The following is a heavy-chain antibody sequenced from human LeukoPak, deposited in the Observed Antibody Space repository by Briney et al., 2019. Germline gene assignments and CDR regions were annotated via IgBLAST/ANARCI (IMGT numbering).Heavy chain of an antibody. D-gene: IGHD3-3*01. V-gene: IGHV3-33*01. J-gene: IGHJ4*02. CDR3: ARADQTYYDFWSGYYVFEGGYYFGY. CDR2: IWYDGSNK. CDR1: GFTFSSYG. Sequence: PGGSLRLSCAASGFTFSSYGMHWVRQAPGKGLEWVAVIWYDGSNKYYADSVKGRFTISRDNSKNTLYLQMNSLRAEDTAVYYCARADQTYYDFWSGYYVFEGGYYFGYWGQGTLVTVSS.